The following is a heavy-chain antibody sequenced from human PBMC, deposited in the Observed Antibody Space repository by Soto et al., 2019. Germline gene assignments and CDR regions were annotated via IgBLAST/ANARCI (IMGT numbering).Heavy chain of an antibody. D-gene: IGHD3-10*01. Sequence: EVQVVESGGGLVQPGGSLRLSCAASGFTFSDHYMDWVRQAPGKGLEWIGRIRNKANIYTTEYAASVKGRFTVSRDDSENSVFLQMNSLKTEDTAVYYCARGPRDGSNHGGWDLYYYGMDVWGQGTTVTVSS. CDR1: GFTFSDHY. J-gene: IGHJ6*02. CDR3: ARGPRDGSNHGGWDLYYYGMDV. V-gene: IGHV3-72*01. CDR2: IRNKANIYTT.